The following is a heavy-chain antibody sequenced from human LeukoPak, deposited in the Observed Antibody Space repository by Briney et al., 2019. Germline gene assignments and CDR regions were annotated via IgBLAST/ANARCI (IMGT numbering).Heavy chain of an antibody. Sequence: EASVKVSCKASGGTFSSYAISWVRQAPGQGLEWMGGIIPIFGTANYAQKFQGRVTITADESTSTAYMELSSLRSEDTAVYYCARDGGPHYYESSGYYNYWGQGTLVTVSS. CDR1: GGTFSSYA. V-gene: IGHV1-69*13. J-gene: IGHJ4*02. CDR2: IIPIFGTA. D-gene: IGHD3-22*01. CDR3: ARDGGPHYYESSGYYNY.